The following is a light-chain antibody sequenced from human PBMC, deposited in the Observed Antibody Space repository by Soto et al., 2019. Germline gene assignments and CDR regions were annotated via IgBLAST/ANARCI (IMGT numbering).Light chain of an antibody. CDR3: QHYGSSNT. Sequence: EIVLTQSPGTLSLSLGERATLSCRASQSVSSTYLAWYQQKPGQAPRLLIYGASSRATGIPDRFSGSGSGTDFSLTISRLEPEDFVVYYCQHYGSSNTFGQGTRLEVK. V-gene: IGKV3-20*01. J-gene: IGKJ5*01. CDR1: QSVSSTY. CDR2: GAS.